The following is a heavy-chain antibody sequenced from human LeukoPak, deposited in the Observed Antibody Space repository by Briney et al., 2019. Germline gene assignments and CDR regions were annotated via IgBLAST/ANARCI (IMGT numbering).Heavy chain of an antibody. V-gene: IGHV4-30-4*08. J-gene: IGHJ4*02. CDR2: IYYSGST. Sequence: PSQTLSLTCTVSGGSISSGDYYWSWIRQPPGKGLEWIGYIYYSGSTYYNPSLKSRVTISVDTPKNQFSLKLSSVTAADTAVYYCARGDILTPFDYWGQGTLVTVSS. D-gene: IGHD3-9*01. CDR1: GGSISSGDYY. CDR3: ARGDILTPFDY.